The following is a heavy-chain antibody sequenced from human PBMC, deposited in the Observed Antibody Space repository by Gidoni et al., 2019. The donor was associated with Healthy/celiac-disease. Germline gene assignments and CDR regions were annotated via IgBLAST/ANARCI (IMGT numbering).Heavy chain of an antibody. V-gene: IGHV3-23*01. CDR2: ISGSGGST. CDR3: AKRRIAAADTYPSFFDY. J-gene: IGHJ4*02. D-gene: IGHD6-13*01. CDR1: GFPFSRYA. Sequence: EVQLLESGGGLVQPGGSLRLSCAASGFPFSRYAMSWVRQAPGKGLEWVSAISGSGGSTYYADSVKGRFTISRDNSKNTLYLQMNSLRAEDTAVYYCAKRRIAAADTYPSFFDYWGQGTLVTVSS.